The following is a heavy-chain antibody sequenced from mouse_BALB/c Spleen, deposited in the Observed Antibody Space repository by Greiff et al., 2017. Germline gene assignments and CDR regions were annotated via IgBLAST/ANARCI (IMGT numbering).Heavy chain of an antibody. Sequence: QVQLKQSGPELVKPGASVKMSCKASGYTFTDYVISWVKQRTGQGLEWIGEIYPGSGSTYYNEKFKGKATLTADKSSNTAYMQLSSLTSEDSAVYFCARGSSGLLFAYWGQGTLVTVSA. CDR2: IYPGSGST. D-gene: IGHD3-1*01. V-gene: IGHV1-77*01. CDR1: GYTFTDYV. J-gene: IGHJ3*01. CDR3: ARGSSGLLFAY.